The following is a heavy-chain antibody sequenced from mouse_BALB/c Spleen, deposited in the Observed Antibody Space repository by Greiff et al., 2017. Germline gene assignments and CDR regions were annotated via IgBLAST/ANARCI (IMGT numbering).Heavy chain of an antibody. CDR3: AREDYGNYAMDY. V-gene: IGHV5-9-4*01. CDR2: ISSGGSYT. J-gene: IGHJ4*01. D-gene: IGHD1-1*01. Sequence: EVQLVESGGGLVKPGGSLKLSCAASGFTFSSYAMSWVRQSPEKRLEWVAEISSGGSYTYYPDTVTGRFTISRDNAKNTLYLEMSSLRSEDTAMYYCAREDYGNYAMDYWGQGTSVTVSS. CDR1: GFTFSSYA.